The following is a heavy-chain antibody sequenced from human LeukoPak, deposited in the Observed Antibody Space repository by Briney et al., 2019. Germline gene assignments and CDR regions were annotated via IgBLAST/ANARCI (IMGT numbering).Heavy chain of an antibody. J-gene: IGHJ4*02. CDR2: IYHSGST. CDR1: GGSISSYY. CDR3: ARGGR. Sequence: PSETLSLTCTVSGGSISSYYWSWVRQSPGKGLEWIGEIYHSGSTNYNPSLKSRVTISVDASKNQFSLKLSSVTAADTAVYYCARGGRWGQGTLVTVSS. V-gene: IGHV4-34*01.